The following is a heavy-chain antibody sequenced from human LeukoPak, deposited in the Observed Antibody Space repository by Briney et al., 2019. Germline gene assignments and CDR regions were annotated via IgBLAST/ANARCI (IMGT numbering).Heavy chain of an antibody. CDR3: ARVGGWEPKLHGVAFDY. D-gene: IGHD1-26*01. Sequence: SVTLSLTCTVSGGSISSYYWSWIRQPPGKGLEWIGYTYYTGSTNYSPSLKSRVTMSADTSKNQFSLKLSSVTAADTAVYFCARVGGWEPKLHGVAFDYLGQGTLVTVPS. CDR2: TYYTGST. CDR1: GGSISSYY. J-gene: IGHJ4*02. V-gene: IGHV4-59*01.